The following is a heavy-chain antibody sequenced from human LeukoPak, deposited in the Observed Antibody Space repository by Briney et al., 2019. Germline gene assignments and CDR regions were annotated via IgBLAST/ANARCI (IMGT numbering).Heavy chain of an antibody. J-gene: IGHJ4*02. CDR1: GYRFTNYW. V-gene: IGHV5-51*01. Sequence: ESLKISFKGSGYRFTNYWIGWVRQKPGKRLEWLWILYPGDSDTRYSPSFQGQVTISADKSISTAYLQWSSLKASDTAMYYCARLRNIAARPRGNFDYWGQGTLVTVSS. CDR3: ARLRNIAARPRGNFDY. D-gene: IGHD6-6*01. CDR2: LYPGDSDT.